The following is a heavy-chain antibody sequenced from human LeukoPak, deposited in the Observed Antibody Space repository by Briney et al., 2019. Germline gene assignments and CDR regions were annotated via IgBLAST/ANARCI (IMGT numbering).Heavy chain of an antibody. D-gene: IGHD3-10*01. J-gene: IGHJ4*02. CDR3: ARGPGQLHY. CDR1: GFTFSSYE. CDR2: ISSSGSTI. Sequence: PGGSLRLSCAASGFTFSSYEMNWVRQAPRKGLEWVSYISSSGSTIYYADSVKGRFTISRDNAKNSLYLQMNSLRAEDTAVNYCARGPGQLHYWGQGTLVTVSS. V-gene: IGHV3-48*03.